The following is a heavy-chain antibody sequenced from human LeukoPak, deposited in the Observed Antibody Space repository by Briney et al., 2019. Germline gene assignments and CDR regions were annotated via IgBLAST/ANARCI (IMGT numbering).Heavy chain of an antibody. V-gene: IGHV1-69*13. D-gene: IGHD3-3*01. CDR3: ASEKYYDFWSGYIYYYGMDV. J-gene: IGHJ6*02. CDR2: IIPIFGTA. Sequence: SVKVSCKASGGTFSSYAISWVRQAPGQGLEWMGGIIPIFGTANYAQKFQGRVTITADESTSTAYMGLSSLRSEDTAVYYCASEKYYDFWSGYIYYYGMDVWGQGTTVTVSS. CDR1: GGTFSSYA.